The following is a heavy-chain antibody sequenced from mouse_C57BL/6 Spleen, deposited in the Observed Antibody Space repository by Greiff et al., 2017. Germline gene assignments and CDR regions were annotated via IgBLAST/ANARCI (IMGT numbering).Heavy chain of an antibody. J-gene: IGHJ2*01. CDR1: GYTFTDYY. V-gene: IGHV1-26*01. CDR2: INPNNGGT. D-gene: IGHD4-1*01. Sequence: VQLKQSGPELVKPGASVKISCKASGYTFTDYYMNWVKQSHGKSLEWIGDINPNNGGTSYNQKFKGKATLTVDKSSSTAYMELRSLTSEDSAVYYCALPSLTGTFYFDYWGQGTTLTVSS. CDR3: ALPSLTGTFYFDY.